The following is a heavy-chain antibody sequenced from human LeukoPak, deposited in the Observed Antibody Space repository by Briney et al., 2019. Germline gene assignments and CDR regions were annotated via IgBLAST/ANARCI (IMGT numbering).Heavy chain of an antibody. CDR2: ISSSSSTI. D-gene: IGHD6-6*01. V-gene: IGHV3-48*01. CDR3: AGGASEYSSSGDFAC. J-gene: IGHJ4*02. Sequence: PGGSPRLSCAASGFTFNTYSMNWVRQAPGKGLEGVSYISSSSSTIYYADSVKGRFTISRDNAKNSLYLQMNSLSADDTAVYYCAGGASEYSSSGDFACWGQGTLVTVSS. CDR1: GFTFNTYS.